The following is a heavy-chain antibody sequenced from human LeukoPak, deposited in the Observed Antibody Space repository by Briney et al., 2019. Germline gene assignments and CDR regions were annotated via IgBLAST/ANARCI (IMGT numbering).Heavy chain of an antibody. J-gene: IGHJ3*02. D-gene: IGHD2-2*01. V-gene: IGHV1-2*02. CDR2: INPNSGDT. CDR3: ARVSVYGCSSTTCLVLDI. CDR1: GYTFTGHY. Sequence: ASVKVSCKASGYTFTGHYIHWVRQAPGQGLEWMGWINPNSGDTNYAQKFQGRVTMTRDTSISTAYMELSRLRPDDTAVYYCARVSVYGCSSTTCLVLDIWGQGTMVTVSS.